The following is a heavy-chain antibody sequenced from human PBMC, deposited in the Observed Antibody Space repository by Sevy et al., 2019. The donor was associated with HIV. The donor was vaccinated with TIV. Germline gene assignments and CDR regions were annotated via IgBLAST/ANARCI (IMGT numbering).Heavy chain of an antibody. Sequence: GGSLRLSCAASGFTFSNAWMSWVRQAPGKGLEWVGRIKSKTDGGTTDYAAPVKGRFTISRDDSKNTLYLQMNSLKTEDTAVYYCTTMDIVATTGGGDPWGQGTLVTVSS. CDR3: TTMDIVATTGGGDP. J-gene: IGHJ5*02. D-gene: IGHD5-12*01. CDR2: IKSKTDGGTT. CDR1: GFTFSNAW. V-gene: IGHV3-15*01.